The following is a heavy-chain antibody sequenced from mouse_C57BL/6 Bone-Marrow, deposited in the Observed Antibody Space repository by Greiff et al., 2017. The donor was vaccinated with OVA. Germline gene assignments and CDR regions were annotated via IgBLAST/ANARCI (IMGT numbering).Heavy chain of an antibody. CDR3: VRLSGSSGWYFDV. CDR2: IRSKSNNYAT. CDR1: GFSFNTYA. D-gene: IGHD1-1*01. J-gene: IGHJ1*03. Sequence: EVKLVESGGGLVQPKGSLKLSCAASGFSFNTYAMNWVRQAPGKGVEWVARIRSKSNNYATYYADSVKDRFTISRDDSESMLYLQMNNLKTEDTAMYYCVRLSGSSGWYFDVWGTGTTVTVSS. V-gene: IGHV10-1*01.